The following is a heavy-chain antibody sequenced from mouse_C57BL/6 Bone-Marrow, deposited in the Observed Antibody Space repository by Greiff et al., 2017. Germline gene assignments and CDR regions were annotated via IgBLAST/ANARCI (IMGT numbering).Heavy chain of an antibody. Sequence: QVQLQQSGAELMKPGASVKLSYKATGYTFTGYWIEWVKQRPGHGLEWIGEILPGSGSTNYNEKFKGKATFTADTSSNTAYMQLSSLTTDDSAIYYCARRSPLWLRRHYFDYWGQGTTLTVSS. D-gene: IGHD2-2*01. V-gene: IGHV1-9*01. CDR2: ILPGSGST. CDR3: ARRSPLWLRRHYFDY. CDR1: GYTFTGYW. J-gene: IGHJ2*01.